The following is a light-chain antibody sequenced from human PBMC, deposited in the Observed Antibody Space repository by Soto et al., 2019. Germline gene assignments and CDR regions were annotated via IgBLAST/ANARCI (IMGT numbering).Light chain of an antibody. V-gene: IGKV3-15*01. J-gene: IGKJ4*01. CDR2: VAS. Sequence: EIVMTQSPATLSVSPGERATLSCRASQSVSSNLAWYQQKPGQTAKLLIYVASTRATGIPARFSGSGSGTEFTLTISSLQSEDLAVYYCQQYNVWPLTFGGGTKVEFK. CDR1: QSVSSN. CDR3: QQYNVWPLT.